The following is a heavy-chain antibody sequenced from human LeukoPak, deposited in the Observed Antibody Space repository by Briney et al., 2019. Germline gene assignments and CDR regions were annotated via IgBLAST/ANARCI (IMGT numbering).Heavy chain of an antibody. Sequence: SETLSLTCAVSGGSISSGGYYWTWIRQPAGKGLEWIGRIYTSGSTNYNPSLKSRVALSVDTSKNQFSLKLSSVTAADTAVYYCAREGAPGIAVSNWFDPWGQGTLVTVSS. CDR2: IYTSGST. CDR3: AREGAPGIAVSNWFDP. J-gene: IGHJ5*02. CDR1: GGSISSGGYY. V-gene: IGHV4-61*02. D-gene: IGHD6-19*01.